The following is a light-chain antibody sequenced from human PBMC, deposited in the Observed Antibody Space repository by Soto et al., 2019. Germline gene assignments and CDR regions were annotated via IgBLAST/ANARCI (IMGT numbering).Light chain of an antibody. CDR3: TSYTSSSTDVV. CDR2: DVS. Sequence: QSALTQPASVSGSPGQSITISCTGTSSDVGAYHSVSWYQQHPGKAPKLMIFDVSNRPSGVSNRFSGSKSGNTASLTVAGLQAEDEADYYCTSYTSSSTDVVFGGGTKLTVL. CDR1: SSDVGAYHS. J-gene: IGLJ2*01. V-gene: IGLV2-14*01.